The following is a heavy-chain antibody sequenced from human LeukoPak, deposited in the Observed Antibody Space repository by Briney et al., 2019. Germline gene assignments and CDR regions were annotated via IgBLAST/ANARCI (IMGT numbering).Heavy chain of an antibody. V-gene: IGHV4-39*01. J-gene: IGHJ6*03. CDR1: GGSISSSSYY. CDR3: ARARGYSYGYYYYMDV. CDR2: ICYSGST. D-gene: IGHD5-18*01. Sequence: PSETLSLTCTVSGGSISSSSYYWGWIRQPPGKGLEWIGSICYSGSTYYNPSLKSRVTISVDTSKNQFSLKLSSVTAADTAVYYCARARGYSYGYYYYMDVWGKGTTVTVSS.